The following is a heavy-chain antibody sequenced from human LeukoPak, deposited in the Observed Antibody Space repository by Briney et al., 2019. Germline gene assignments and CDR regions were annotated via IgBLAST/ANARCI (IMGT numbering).Heavy chain of an antibody. CDR2: IYHSGTT. Sequence: SETLSHTCTVSGGSISTIHWSWIRQPPGKGLEWIGYIYHSGTTNYSPSLKSLVTIEIDTSKNQLSLKLNSVTAADTAVYYCTRGGYSDYHYRLFVWGQGTLVTVSS. V-gene: IGHV4-59*01. CDR1: GGSISTIH. J-gene: IGHJ4*02. D-gene: IGHD5-12*01. CDR3: TRGGYSDYHYRLFV.